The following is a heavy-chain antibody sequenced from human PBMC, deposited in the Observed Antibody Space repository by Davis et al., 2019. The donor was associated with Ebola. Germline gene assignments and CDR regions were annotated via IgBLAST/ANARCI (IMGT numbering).Heavy chain of an antibody. CDR2: ISADNGKI. D-gene: IGHD3-3*01. V-gene: IGHV1-18*01. J-gene: IGHJ6*02. Sequence: AASVKVSCKASGYTFTTFDISWVRQAPGQGLEWMGWISADNGKIKYAQKVQGRATMTTDTSTSTAYMELRSLRSDDTAVYYCARVGGYYDFWSGYYYYYYGMDVWGQGTTVTVSS. CDR1: GYTFTTFD. CDR3: ARVGGYYDFWSGYYYYYYGMDV.